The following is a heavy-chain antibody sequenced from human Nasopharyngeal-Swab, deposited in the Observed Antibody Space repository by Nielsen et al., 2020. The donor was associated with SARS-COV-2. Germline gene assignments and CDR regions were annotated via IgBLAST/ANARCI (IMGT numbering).Heavy chain of an antibody. CDR3: ARGSTMVRGVIIRGYYFDY. J-gene: IGHJ4*02. V-gene: IGHV1-69*06. Sequence: SVQVSCKASGGTFSSYAISWVRQAPGQGLEWMGGIIPIFGTATYAQKFQGRVTITADKSTSTAYMELSSLRSEDTAVYYCARGSTMVRGVIIRGYYFDYWGQGTLVTVSS. D-gene: IGHD3-10*01. CDR1: GGTFSSYA. CDR2: IIPIFGTA.